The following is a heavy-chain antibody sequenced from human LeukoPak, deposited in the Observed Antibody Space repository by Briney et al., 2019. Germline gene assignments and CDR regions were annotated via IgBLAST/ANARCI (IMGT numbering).Heavy chain of an antibody. Sequence: GGSLRLSCAASGFTFRSYSMNWVRQAPGKGLEWVSSISSSSSYIYYADSVKGRFTISRDNAKNSLYLQMNSLRAEDTAVYYCARDPDYYDSSVHFDYWGQGSLVTVSS. CDR3: ARDPDYYDSSVHFDY. V-gene: IGHV3-21*01. CDR2: ISSSSSYI. D-gene: IGHD3-22*01. J-gene: IGHJ4*02. CDR1: GFTFRSYS.